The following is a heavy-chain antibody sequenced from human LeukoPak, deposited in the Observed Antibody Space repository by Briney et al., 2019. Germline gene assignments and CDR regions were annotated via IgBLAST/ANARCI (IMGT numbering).Heavy chain of an antibody. CDR1: EFSVGSNY. CDR3: AKSYADYEGGFDY. Sequence: GGSLRLSCAASEFSVGSNYMTWVRQAPGKGLEWVSLIYSGGSTYYADSVKGRFTIPRDNSKNTLYLQMNSLRAEDTAVYYCAKSYADYEGGFDYWGQGALVTVSS. V-gene: IGHV3-66*01. CDR2: IYSGGST. D-gene: IGHD4-17*01. J-gene: IGHJ4*02.